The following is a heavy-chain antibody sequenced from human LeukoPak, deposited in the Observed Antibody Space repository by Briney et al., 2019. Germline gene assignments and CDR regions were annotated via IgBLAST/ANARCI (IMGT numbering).Heavy chain of an antibody. CDR2: VSYSGSA. V-gene: IGHV4-59*01. Sequence: PSETLSLTCTVSGDSISNYYWSWIRQPPGKGLEWIGYVSYSGSANYNPSLKSRVTISGDTSKNQFSLKLTSVTAADTAVYYCARKEWVPYYFDYWGQGTQVTVSS. CDR3: ARKEWVPYYFDY. J-gene: IGHJ4*02. D-gene: IGHD3-3*01. CDR1: GDSISNYY.